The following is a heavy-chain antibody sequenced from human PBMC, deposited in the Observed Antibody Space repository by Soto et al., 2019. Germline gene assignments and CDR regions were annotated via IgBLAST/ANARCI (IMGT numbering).Heavy chain of an antibody. CDR3: ARGSSNWAYYFDF. CDR2: ITSSGTTV. CDR1: GFTFSRYS. V-gene: IGHV3-48*02. Sequence: EVHLVESGGGLVQPGGSLRLSCAASGFTFSRYSLNRVRQAPGKGLEWVSYITSSGTTVYYADSVRGRFTISRDNAKNSLYLQMNSLRDDDTAVYYCARGSSNWAYYFDFWGQGTLVTVSS. D-gene: IGHD6-13*01. J-gene: IGHJ4*02.